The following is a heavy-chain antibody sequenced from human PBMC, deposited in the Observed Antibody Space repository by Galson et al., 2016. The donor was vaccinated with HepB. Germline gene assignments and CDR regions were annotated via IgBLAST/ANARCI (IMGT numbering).Heavy chain of an antibody. J-gene: IGHJ6*02. CDR1: GASIHSGGYY. V-gene: IGHV4-34*01. CDR2: VNHGAGT. CDR3: ARGLKRPYCTSASCYLRAMEF. Sequence: TLSLTCTVSGASIHSGGYYWSWIRQHPGKGLEWIGEVNHGAGTKYSPSLKSRVTISSDTSKNHFSLNLPSVTAADTAVYFCARGLKRPYCTSASCYLRAMEFWGQGTTFTVSS. D-gene: IGHD2-2*01.